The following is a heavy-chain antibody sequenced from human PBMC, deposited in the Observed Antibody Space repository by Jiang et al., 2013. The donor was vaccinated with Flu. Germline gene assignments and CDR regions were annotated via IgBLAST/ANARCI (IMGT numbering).Heavy chain of an antibody. V-gene: IGHV4-34*01. J-gene: IGHJ4*02. D-gene: IGHD1-14*01. Sequence: LLKPSETLSLTCAVYGGSFSGYYWSWIRQPPGKGLEWIGEINHSGSTNYNPSLKSRVTISVDTSKNQFSLKLSSVTAADTAVYYCAIPGGSVGRSFDYWGQGTLVTVSS. CDR1: GGSFSGYY. CDR3: AIPGGSVGRSFDY. CDR2: INHSGST.